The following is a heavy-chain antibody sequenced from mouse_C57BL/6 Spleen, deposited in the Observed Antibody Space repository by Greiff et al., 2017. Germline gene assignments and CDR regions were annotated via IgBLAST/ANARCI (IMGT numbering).Heavy chain of an antibody. CDR1: GYTFTSYW. D-gene: IGHD1-1*01. Sequence: QVQLQQPGTELVKPGASVKLSCKASGYTFTSYWMHWVKQRPGQGLEWIGNINPSNGGTNYNEKFKSKATLTVDKSSSTAYMQLSSLTSEDAAVYYCASPLYYYGERYFDVWGTGTTVTVSS. CDR2: INPSNGGT. CDR3: ASPLYYYGERYFDV. J-gene: IGHJ1*03. V-gene: IGHV1-53*01.